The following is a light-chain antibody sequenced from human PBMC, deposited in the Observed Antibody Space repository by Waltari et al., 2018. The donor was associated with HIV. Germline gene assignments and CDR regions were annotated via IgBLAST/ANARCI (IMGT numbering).Light chain of an antibody. Sequence: QSALTQPASVSGSPGQSITISCTAPSSDVGSYNLVSWYQQHPGKAPKLMIYEVTKRPSGVSNRFSGSKSGNTASLTISGLQAEDEADYYCCSYSGTSTLVFGGGTKLTVL. V-gene: IGLV2-23*02. CDR1: SSDVGSYNL. CDR3: CSYSGTSTLV. CDR2: EVT. J-gene: IGLJ2*01.